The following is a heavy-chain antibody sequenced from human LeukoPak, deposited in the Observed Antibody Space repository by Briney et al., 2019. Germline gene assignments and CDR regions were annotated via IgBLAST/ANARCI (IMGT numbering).Heavy chain of an antibody. Sequence: GGSLRLSCAASGFTFSSYAMHWVRQAPGKGLEYVSAISSNGGSTSYANSVKGRFTISRDNSKNTLYLQMGSLRAEDMAVYYCARDYWFDPWGHGTLVTVSS. CDR2: ISSNGGST. CDR1: GFTFSSYA. V-gene: IGHV3-64*01. CDR3: ARDYWFDP. J-gene: IGHJ5*02.